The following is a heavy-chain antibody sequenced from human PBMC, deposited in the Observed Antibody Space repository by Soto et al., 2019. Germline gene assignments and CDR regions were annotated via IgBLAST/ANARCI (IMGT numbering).Heavy chain of an antibody. J-gene: IGHJ5*01. Sequence: SQTLSLTCAISGDSVSTRQSPSRGLEWLGRTYYRSKWDYDYAASVKGRININPDTSNNQVSLHLDSVTPDDTAVYYCARLIGNSWLDSWGQGTQVTVSS. CDR3: ARLIGNSWLDS. D-gene: IGHD2-8*01. V-gene: IGHV6-1*01. CDR2: TYYRSKWDY. CDR1: GDSVST.